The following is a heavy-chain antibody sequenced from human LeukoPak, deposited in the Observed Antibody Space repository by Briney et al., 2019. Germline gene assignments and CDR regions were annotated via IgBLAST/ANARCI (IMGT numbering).Heavy chain of an antibody. J-gene: IGHJ4*02. CDR1: GFTFDDYG. CDR3: AKVDSGYDLCFDY. D-gene: IGHD5-12*01. Sequence: PGGSLRLSCAASGFTFDDYGMSWVRQAPGKGLERVSAISGSGGSTYYADSVKGRFTISRDNSKNTLYLQMNSLRAEDTAVYYCAKVDSGYDLCFDYWGQGTLVTVSS. CDR2: ISGSGGST. V-gene: IGHV3-23*01.